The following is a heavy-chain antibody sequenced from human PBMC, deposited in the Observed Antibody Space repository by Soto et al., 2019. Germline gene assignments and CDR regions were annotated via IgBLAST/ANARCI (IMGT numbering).Heavy chain of an antibody. Sequence: GGSLRLSCAASGFTFSNAWMSWVRQAPGKGLEWVGRIKSKTDGGTTDYAAPVKGRFTISRDDSKNTLYLQMNSLKTEDTAVYYCTTDDYMDYYYGMDVWGQGTTVTVSS. CDR1: GFTFSNAW. J-gene: IGHJ6*02. CDR2: IKSKTDGGTT. CDR3: TTDDYMDYYYGMDV. D-gene: IGHD4-4*01. V-gene: IGHV3-15*01.